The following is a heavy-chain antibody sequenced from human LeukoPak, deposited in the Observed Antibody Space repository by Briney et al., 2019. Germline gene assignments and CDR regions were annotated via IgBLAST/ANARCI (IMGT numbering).Heavy chain of an antibody. J-gene: IGHJ4*02. CDR3: AKDRGSYYERAFDY. CDR1: GFTFSSYA. V-gene: IGHV3-23*01. Sequence: PGGSLRLSCAASGFTFSSYAMSWVRQAPGKGLEWVSAISGSGGSTYYADSVKGRFTISRDNSKNTLYLQMSSLRAEDTAVYYCAKDRGSYYERAFDYWGQGTLVTVSS. D-gene: IGHD1-26*01. CDR2: ISGSGGST.